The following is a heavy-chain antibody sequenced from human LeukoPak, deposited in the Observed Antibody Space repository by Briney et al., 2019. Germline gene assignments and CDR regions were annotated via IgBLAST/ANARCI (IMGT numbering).Heavy chain of an antibody. D-gene: IGHD5-18*01. CDR3: ARRRGYSYGCNWFDP. Sequence: ASVKVSCKASGYTFTSYDINWVRQATGQGLEWMGWMNPNSGNTGYAQKFQGRVTITRNTSISTAYMELSSLRPEDTAVYYCARRRGYSYGCNWFDPWGQGTLVTVSS. CDR2: MNPNSGNT. CDR1: GYTFTSYD. V-gene: IGHV1-8*03. J-gene: IGHJ5*02.